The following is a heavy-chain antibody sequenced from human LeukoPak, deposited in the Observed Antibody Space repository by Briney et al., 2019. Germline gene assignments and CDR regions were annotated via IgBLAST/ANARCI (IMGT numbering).Heavy chain of an antibody. J-gene: IGHJ4*02. CDR1: GYTFSDYY. Sequence: GASVKVSCKASGYTFSDYYTHWVRQAPGHELEWIGWINPNSGDTMYGQKFHGRVTMTRDTSISTAYMDLNRLRSDDTAVYYCARDAMSDFWGQGTLVTVSS. D-gene: IGHD2-2*01. V-gene: IGHV1-2*02. CDR2: INPNSGDT. CDR3: ARDAMSDF.